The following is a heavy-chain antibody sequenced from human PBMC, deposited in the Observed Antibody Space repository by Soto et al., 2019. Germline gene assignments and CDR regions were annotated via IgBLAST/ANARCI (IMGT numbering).Heavy chain of an antibody. CDR1: GGSISSYY. CDR2: IYYSGST. CDR3: ARSSWDRGAYYYYGMDV. D-gene: IGHD6-13*01. V-gene: IGHV4-59*08. Sequence: SETLSLTCTVSGGSISSYYWSWIRQPPGKGLEWIGYIYYSGSTNYNPSLKSRVTISVDTSKNQFSLKLSSVTAADTAVYYCARSSWDRGAYYYYGMDVWGQGTTVTVPS. J-gene: IGHJ6*02.